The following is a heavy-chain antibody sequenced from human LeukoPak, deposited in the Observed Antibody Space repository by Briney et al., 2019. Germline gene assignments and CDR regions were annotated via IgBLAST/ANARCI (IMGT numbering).Heavy chain of an antibody. CDR1: GFTFSAYN. Sequence: HPGGSLRLSCAASGFTFSAYNLNWVRQAPGKGLEWVSFINTDSSFKAYRDSVKGRFSISRDNAKNSLHLQMNSLRDEDTAVYYCATRRGDAYCSNWGHGTTVTVSS. V-gene: IGHV3-48*02. D-gene: IGHD2-21*02. CDR2: INTDSSFK. CDR3: ATRRGDAYCSN. J-gene: IGHJ6*02.